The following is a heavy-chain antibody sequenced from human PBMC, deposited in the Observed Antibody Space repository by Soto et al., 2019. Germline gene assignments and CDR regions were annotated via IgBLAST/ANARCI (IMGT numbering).Heavy chain of an antibody. V-gene: IGHV4-31*02. CDR3: AGDCSSTSCSGN. Sequence: PSETLSLTCTVSGGSISSGGYYWSWIRQHPGKGLEWIGYIYYSGSTYYNPSLKSRVTISVDTSKNQFSLKLSSATAADTAVYYCAGDCSSTSCSGNWGQGTLVTVSS. J-gene: IGHJ4*02. CDR2: IYYSGST. CDR1: GGSISSGGYY. D-gene: IGHD2-2*01.